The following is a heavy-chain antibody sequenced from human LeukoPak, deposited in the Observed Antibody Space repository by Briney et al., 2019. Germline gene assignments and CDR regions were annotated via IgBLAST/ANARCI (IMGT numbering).Heavy chain of an antibody. CDR3: ASEISTIVDY. Sequence: ASVKVSCKASGYTFTSYGISWVRQAPGQGLEWMGWISAYNGNTNYAQKFQGRVTMTRDTSISTAYMELSRLRSDDTAVYYCASEISTIVDYWGQGTLVTVSS. J-gene: IGHJ4*02. CDR1: GYTFTSYG. V-gene: IGHV1-18*01. D-gene: IGHD2-2*01. CDR2: ISAYNGNT.